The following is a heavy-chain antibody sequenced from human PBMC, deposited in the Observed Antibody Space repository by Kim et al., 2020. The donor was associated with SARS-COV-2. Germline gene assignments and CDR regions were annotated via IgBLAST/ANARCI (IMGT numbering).Heavy chain of an antibody. V-gene: IGHV6-1*01. CDR3: ARGALGPIGSSLNHVDY. Sequence: SQTLSLTCAISGDSVSSSRAAWNWIRKSPARGLEWLGRTYYRSNWYSDYEVSVRSRITINPDTSRNQFSLQLNSVTPEDTAVYFCARGALGPIGSSLNHVDYWGQGTLVTVSS. CDR1: GDSVSSSRAA. J-gene: IGHJ4*02. D-gene: IGHD1-26*01. CDR2: TYYRSNWYS.